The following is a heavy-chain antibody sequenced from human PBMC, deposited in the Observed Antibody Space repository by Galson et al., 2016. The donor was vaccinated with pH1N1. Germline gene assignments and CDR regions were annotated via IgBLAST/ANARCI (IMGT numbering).Heavy chain of an antibody. V-gene: IGHV1-69*13. CDR2: IIPIFGTS. J-gene: IGHJ6*02. CDR1: GGIFSSYA. CDR3: ARAPDRGEGALSYYYGLDV. Sequence: SVKVSCKASGGIFSSYAVSWVRQAPGRGLEWMGGIIPIFGTSNYAQKFQGRVTITADESTSTAYLELSSLGSEDTAVYYCARAPDRGEGALSYYYGLDVWGQGTTVIVSS. D-gene: IGHD3-10*01.